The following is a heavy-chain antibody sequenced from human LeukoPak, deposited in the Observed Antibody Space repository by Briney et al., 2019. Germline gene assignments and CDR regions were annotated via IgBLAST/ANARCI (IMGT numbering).Heavy chain of an antibody. CDR2: ISSTSTFI. D-gene: IGHD6-19*01. CDR3: AKVGGIVLAVYYYMDV. V-gene: IGHV3-21*01. CDR1: GFTFSRYS. J-gene: IGHJ6*03. Sequence: PGGSLRLSCAASGFTFSRYSMNWVRQAPGKGLEWVASISSTSTFIYSADSVKGRFTISRDNSKNTLYLQMNSLRVEDTAVYYCAKVGGIVLAVYYYMDVWGKGTTVTVS.